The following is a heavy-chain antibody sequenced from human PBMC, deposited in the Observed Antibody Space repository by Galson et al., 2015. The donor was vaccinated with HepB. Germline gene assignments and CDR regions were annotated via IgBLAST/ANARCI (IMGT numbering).Heavy chain of an antibody. Sequence: SLRLSCAASGFTFSSYRMNWVRQAPGKGLEWVSYISSSSSPIYYADSVKGRFTISRDNAKNSLYLQMNSLRAEDTAVYYCARDTGVCYDYWGQGTLVTVSS. J-gene: IGHJ4*02. CDR3: ARDTGVCYDY. V-gene: IGHV3-48*01. CDR1: GFTFSSYR. CDR2: ISSSSSPI. D-gene: IGHD2-8*01.